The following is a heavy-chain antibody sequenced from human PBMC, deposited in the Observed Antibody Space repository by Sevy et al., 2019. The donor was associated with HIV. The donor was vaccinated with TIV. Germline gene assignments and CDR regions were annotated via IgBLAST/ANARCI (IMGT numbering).Heavy chain of an antibody. Sequence: GGSLRLSCAASGFTLSSYSMNWVRQAPGKGLEWVSSISSSSSYIYYAHSVKGRFTVSRDNAKNSLYLQMNSLRAEDTAVYYCARDPRTAAAGTRYFDYWGQGTLVTVSS. V-gene: IGHV3-21*01. D-gene: IGHD6-13*01. CDR3: ARDPRTAAAGTRYFDY. CDR1: GFTLSSYS. J-gene: IGHJ4*02. CDR2: ISSSSSYI.